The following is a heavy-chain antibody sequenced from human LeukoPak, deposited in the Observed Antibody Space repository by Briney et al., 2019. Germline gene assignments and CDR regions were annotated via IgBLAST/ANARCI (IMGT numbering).Heavy chain of an antibody. V-gene: IGHV3-30*02. D-gene: IGHD4-17*01. CDR3: AKDRGLLKYYGDYTYYFDY. J-gene: IGHJ4*02. CDR1: GFTFSSYG. Sequence: GGSLRLSCAASGFTFSSYGMHWVRQAPGKGLEWMAFMRYDGSNKYYADSVKGRFTISRDNSKNTLYLQMNSLRAEDTAVYYCAKDRGLLKYYGDYTYYFDYWGQGTLVTVSS. CDR2: MRYDGSNK.